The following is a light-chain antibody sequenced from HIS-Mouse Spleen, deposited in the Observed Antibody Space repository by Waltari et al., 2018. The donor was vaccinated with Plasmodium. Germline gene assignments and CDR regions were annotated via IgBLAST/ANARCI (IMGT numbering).Light chain of an antibody. V-gene: IGKV1-39*01. J-gene: IGKJ1*01. CDR3: QQSYSTWT. CDR1: QSMSSY. Sequence: DIQMTQSPSSLSASVGDRVTITCRASQSMSSYLNWYQQKPGKAPKLLIYAATSLQSGVPSRLSGSGAGTDCTLTISSLQHEEFATDYWQQSYSTWTFGQGTKVEIK. CDR2: AAT.